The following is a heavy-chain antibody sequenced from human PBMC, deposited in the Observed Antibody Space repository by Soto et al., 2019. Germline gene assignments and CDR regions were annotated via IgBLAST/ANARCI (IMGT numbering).Heavy chain of an antibody. D-gene: IGHD3-3*01. V-gene: IGHV1-2*02. Sequence: QVQLVQSGAEVKKPGASVKVSCKASGYTFTGYQMHWVRQAPGQGLEWMGWFNPNSGGTNYGQKFQGRVTMTGDTSISTAYMELSSLRSEDTAVYYCARGTYYDFWSGYYSFDYWGQGTLVTVSS. J-gene: IGHJ4*02. CDR3: ARGTYYDFWSGYYSFDY. CDR1: GYTFTGYQ. CDR2: FNPNSGGT.